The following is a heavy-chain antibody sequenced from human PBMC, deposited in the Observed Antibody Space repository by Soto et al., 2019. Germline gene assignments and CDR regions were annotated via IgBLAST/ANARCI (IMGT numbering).Heavy chain of an antibody. J-gene: IGHJ6*02. D-gene: IGHD3-10*01. CDR3: AQVGSRSYYGMDV. V-gene: IGHV2-5*02. CDR1: GFSLSTRGVG. Sequence: QITLKESGPTLVKPTQTLTLTCTFSGFSLSTRGVGVSWIRQPPGKALEWLAVIYWDNDKRFSPSLKTRLTXTXDXXNNQVVLAITTMDPGDTAAYYCAQVGSRSYYGMDVWGQGTMLTVSS. CDR2: IYWDNDK.